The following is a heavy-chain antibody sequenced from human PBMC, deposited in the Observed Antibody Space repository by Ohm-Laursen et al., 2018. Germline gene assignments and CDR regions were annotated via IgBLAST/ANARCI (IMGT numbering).Heavy chain of an antibody. Sequence: ASVKVSCKTSGYTFTSYGISWVRQAPGQGLEWMGWISAYNGNTNYAQKLQGRVTMTTDTSTSTAYMELRSLRSDDTAVYYCARVWYYDILTGRANPYYCGMDVWGQGTTVTVSS. D-gene: IGHD3-9*01. CDR1: GYTFTSYG. V-gene: IGHV1-18*01. CDR2: ISAYNGNT. CDR3: ARVWYYDILTGRANPYYCGMDV. J-gene: IGHJ6*02.